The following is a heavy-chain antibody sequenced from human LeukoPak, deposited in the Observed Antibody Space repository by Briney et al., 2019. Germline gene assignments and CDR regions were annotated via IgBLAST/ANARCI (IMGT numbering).Heavy chain of an antibody. D-gene: IGHD4-11*01. CDR3: ARARGLYSNYVVMGYYGMDV. V-gene: IGHV4-30-4*01. Sequence: SETLSLTCTVSGGSISSGDYYWSWIRQPPGKGLEWIGYIYYSGSTYYNPSLKSRVTISVDTSKNQFSLKLSSVTAADTAVYYCARARGLYSNYVVMGYYGMDVWGQGTTVTVSS. J-gene: IGHJ6*02. CDR1: GGSISSGDYY. CDR2: IYYSGST.